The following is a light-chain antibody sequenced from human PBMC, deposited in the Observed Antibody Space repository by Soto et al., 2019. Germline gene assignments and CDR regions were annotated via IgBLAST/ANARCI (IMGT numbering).Light chain of an antibody. Sequence: EIVLTQSPGTLSLSPGEGATLSCRASQSLSTNYLAWYQQSPGQAPRLLMYGISRRATGIPDRFSGSGSGTDFTLTISRLEPEDFAVYYCQHYGRAPPWTFGQGTKVDIK. V-gene: IGKV3-20*01. CDR2: GIS. CDR3: QHYGRAPPWT. J-gene: IGKJ1*01. CDR1: QSLSTNY.